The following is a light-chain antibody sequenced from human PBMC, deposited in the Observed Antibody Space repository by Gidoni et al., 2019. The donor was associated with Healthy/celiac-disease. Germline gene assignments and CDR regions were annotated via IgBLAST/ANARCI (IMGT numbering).Light chain of an antibody. CDR3: QQYYSTPYT. CDR2: WAS. J-gene: IGKJ2*01. V-gene: IGKV4-1*01. Sequence: DIVMTQSPDSLAVSLGERATINCKSSQSVLYSSNNKNYLAWYQQKPGQPPKLLISWASTRESGVPDRFSGSGSGTDFTLTISSLQAEAVAVYYCQQYYSTPYTFGQGTKLEIK. CDR1: QSVLYSSNNKNY.